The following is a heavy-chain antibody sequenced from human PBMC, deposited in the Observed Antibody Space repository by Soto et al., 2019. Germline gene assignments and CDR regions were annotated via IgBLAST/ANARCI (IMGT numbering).Heavy chain of an antibody. Sequence: QVQLVQSGPDLKRPGASMKVSCKASGSPFPSSGSSWVQQAPGQGLEWMAWISPLKGRTQYSQKAQGRVTLSTDTSSNTAYMEMTTLRVDDTAVYYCAMDYGDRPEYFKHWGQGTLVTVS. CDR3: AMDYGDRPEYFKH. J-gene: IGHJ1*01. D-gene: IGHD4-17*01. CDR1: GSPFPSSG. V-gene: IGHV1-18*04. CDR2: ISPLKGRT.